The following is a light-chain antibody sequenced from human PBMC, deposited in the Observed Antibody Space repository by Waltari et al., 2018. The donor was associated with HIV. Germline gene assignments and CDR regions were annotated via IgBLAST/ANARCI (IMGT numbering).Light chain of an antibody. CDR1: SGHINYV. V-gene: IGLV4-69*01. Sequence: QVVLTQPPSASASLGASVKLTCTLSSGHINYVIAWHQQQPPKGPRFLMKLNSDGPHSKGDGIPDRFSGSSSGAERYLTISSLQSEDEADYFCQTWGTGIQVFGGGTRLTVL. CDR3: QTWGTGIQV. CDR2: LNSDGPH. J-gene: IGLJ2*01.